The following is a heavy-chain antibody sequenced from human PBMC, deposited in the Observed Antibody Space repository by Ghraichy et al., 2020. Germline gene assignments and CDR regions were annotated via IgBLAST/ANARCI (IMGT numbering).Heavy chain of an antibody. J-gene: IGHJ4*02. CDR2: INGRGSYT. CDR3: AKVASSTAGWDSFDY. D-gene: IGHD6-25*01. Sequence: GGSLRLSCDASGFSFSITAMTWVRQAPGKGLEWVSAINGRGSYTYYADSVKGRFTISSANSKSTLFLQMNTLTAGDMDVYFCAKVASSTAGWDSFDYWGQGTLVTVSS. CDR1: GFSFSITA. V-gene: IGHV3-23*01.